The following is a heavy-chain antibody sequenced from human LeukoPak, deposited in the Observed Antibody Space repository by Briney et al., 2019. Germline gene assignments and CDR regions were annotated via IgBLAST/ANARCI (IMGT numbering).Heavy chain of an antibody. Sequence: GGSLRLSCAASGFTFSSYAMSWVRQAPGKGLEWVSYISSSSTIYYADSVKGRFTISRDNAKNSLYLQMNSLRDEDTAVYYCAIGGFWSGYYYYYGMDVWGQGTTVTVSS. CDR3: AIGGFWSGYYYYYGMDV. CDR2: ISSSSTI. D-gene: IGHD3-3*01. J-gene: IGHJ6*02. V-gene: IGHV3-48*02. CDR1: GFTFSSYA.